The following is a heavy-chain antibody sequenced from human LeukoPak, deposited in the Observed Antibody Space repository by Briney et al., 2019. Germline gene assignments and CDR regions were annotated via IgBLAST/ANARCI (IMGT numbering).Heavy chain of an antibody. Sequence: GRYLRLSCAASGFTFSSYGMHWVRQAPGKGLEWVAVISYDGSNKYYADSVKGRFTISRDNSKNTLYLQMNSLRAEDTAVYYCAKDLVVRGVTLDYWGQGTLVTVSS. V-gene: IGHV3-30*18. CDR1: GFTFSSYG. CDR2: ISYDGSNK. D-gene: IGHD3-10*01. CDR3: AKDLVVRGVTLDY. J-gene: IGHJ4*02.